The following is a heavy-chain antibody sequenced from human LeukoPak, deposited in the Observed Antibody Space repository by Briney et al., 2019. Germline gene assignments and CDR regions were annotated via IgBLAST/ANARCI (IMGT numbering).Heavy chain of an antibody. J-gene: IGHJ5*02. CDR3: ARAPWGNWFDP. D-gene: IGHD3-16*01. CDR2: IYTSGST. CDR1: GGSFSGYY. Sequence: SETLSLTCAVYGGSFSGYYWSWIRQPPGKGLEWIGRIYTSGSTNYNPSLKSRVTMSVDTSKNQFSLKLSSVTAADTAVYYCARAPWGNWFDPWGQGTLVTVSS. V-gene: IGHV4-59*10.